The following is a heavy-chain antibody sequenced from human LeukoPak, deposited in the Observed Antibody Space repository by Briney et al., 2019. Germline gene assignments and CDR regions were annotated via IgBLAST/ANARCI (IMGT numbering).Heavy chain of an antibody. J-gene: IGHJ6*02. CDR2: IYYSGST. Sequence: SETLSLTCTVSGGSISSYYWSWIRQPPGKGLEWIGYIYYSGSTNYNPSLESRVTISVDTSKNQFSLKLSSVTAADTAVYYCARVARVVPAAMPGSYYYYGMDVWGQGTTVTVSS. D-gene: IGHD2-2*01. V-gene: IGHV4-59*01. CDR3: ARVARVVPAAMPGSYYYYGMDV. CDR1: GGSISSYY.